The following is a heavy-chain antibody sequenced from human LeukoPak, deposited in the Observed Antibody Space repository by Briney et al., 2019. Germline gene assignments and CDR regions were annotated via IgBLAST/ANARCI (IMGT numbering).Heavy chain of an antibody. CDR1: GYTFTSYV. CDR2: MNPNSGNT. Sequence: GASVKVSCKASGYTFTSYVINWVRQATGQGLEWMGWMNPNSGNTGYAQKFQGRVTITRNTSISTAYMELSSLRSEDTAVYYCARGGYCSGGSCYFFHYWGQGTLVTVSS. CDR3: ARGGYCSGGSCYFFHY. J-gene: IGHJ4*02. D-gene: IGHD2-15*01. V-gene: IGHV1-8*03.